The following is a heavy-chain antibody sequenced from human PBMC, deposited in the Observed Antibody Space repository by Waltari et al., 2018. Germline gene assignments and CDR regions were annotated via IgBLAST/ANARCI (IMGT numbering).Heavy chain of an antibody. CDR3: ARAGLKWLAPNDY. D-gene: IGHD6-19*01. Sequence: QVQLQESGPGLVKPSETLSLTCTVPGGSISSSYRSWIRQPAGKGLEWIGRIYTSGSTNYNPSLKSRVTMSVDTSKNQFSLKLSSVTAADTAVYYCARAGLKWLAPNDYWGQGTLVTVSS. J-gene: IGHJ4*02. V-gene: IGHV4-4*07. CDR1: GGSISSSY. CDR2: IYTSGST.